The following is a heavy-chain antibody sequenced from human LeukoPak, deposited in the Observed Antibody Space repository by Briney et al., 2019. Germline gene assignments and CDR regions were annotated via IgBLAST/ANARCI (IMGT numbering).Heavy chain of an antibody. CDR3: AKVGGKAFH. CDR1: GFTFSSYS. J-gene: IGHJ4*02. D-gene: IGHD2/OR15-2a*01. V-gene: IGHV3-23*01. Sequence: GGSLRLSCAASGFTFSSYSMNWVRQAPGKGLEWVSAISGSGGSTYYADSVKGRFTISRDNSKNTLYLQMNSLRAEDTAVCYCAKVGGKAFHWGQGTLVTVSS. CDR2: ISGSGGST.